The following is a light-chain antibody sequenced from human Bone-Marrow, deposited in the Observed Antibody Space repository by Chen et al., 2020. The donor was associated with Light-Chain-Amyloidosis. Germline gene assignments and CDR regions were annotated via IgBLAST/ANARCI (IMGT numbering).Light chain of an antibody. V-gene: IGLV3-25*03. CDR2: RAT. CDR1: DLPTKY. Sequence: SYELTQPPSVSVSPGQTARITCSGDDLPTKYAYWYQQKPGQAPVLVIHRATERPSGISERFSCSSSGTTATLTISGVQAEDEADYHCQSADSSGTYEVIFGGGTKLTVL. J-gene: IGLJ2*01. CDR3: QSADSSGTYEVI.